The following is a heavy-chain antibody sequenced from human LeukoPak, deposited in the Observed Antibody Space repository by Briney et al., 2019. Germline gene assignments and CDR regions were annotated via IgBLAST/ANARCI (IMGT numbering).Heavy chain of an antibody. V-gene: IGHV1-69*05. D-gene: IGHD2-21*02. CDR1: GGTFSSYA. CDR3: ARAPHCGGDCYSPWFDP. CDR2: IIPIFGTA. Sequence: SVKVSCKASGGTFSSYAISWVRQAPGQGLEWMGGIIPIFGTANYAQKFQGRVTITTDESTSTASMELSSLRSEDTAVYYCARAPHCGGDCYSPWFDPWGQGTLVTVSS. J-gene: IGHJ5*02.